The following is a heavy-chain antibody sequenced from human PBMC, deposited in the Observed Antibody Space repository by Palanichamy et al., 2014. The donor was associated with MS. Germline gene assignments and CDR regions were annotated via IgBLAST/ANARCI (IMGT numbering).Heavy chain of an antibody. D-gene: IGHD1-26*01. CDR2: MNPSSGNT. J-gene: IGHJ5*02. CDR3: ARAHSGSYYRWFDP. Sequence: QVQLVQSGAEVKKPGASVKVSCKASGYTFTSYDINWVRQATGQGLEWMGWMNPSSGNTGYAQKFQGRVTMTRNTSISTAYMELSSLRSEDTAVYYCARAHSGSYYRWFDPWGQGTLVTVSS. CDR1: GYTFTSYD. V-gene: IGHV1-8*01.